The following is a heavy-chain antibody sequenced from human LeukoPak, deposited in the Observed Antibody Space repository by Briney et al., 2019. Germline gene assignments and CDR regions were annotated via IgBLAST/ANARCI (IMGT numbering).Heavy chain of an antibody. D-gene: IGHD6-19*01. V-gene: IGHV3-21*01. CDR3: ARVGYSSGWYFDY. J-gene: IGHJ4*02. Sequence: GGSLRLSCAASGFTFSTYSMNWVRQAPGKGLDWVSSISSTSSYIYYADSVKGRFTISRDNAQKSLYLQMHSLRAEDTAVYYCARVGYSSGWYFDYWGQGTLVTVSS. CDR1: GFTFSTYS. CDR2: ISSTSSYI.